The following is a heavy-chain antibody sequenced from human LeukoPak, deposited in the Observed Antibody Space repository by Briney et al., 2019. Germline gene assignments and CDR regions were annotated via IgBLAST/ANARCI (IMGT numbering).Heavy chain of an antibody. J-gene: IGHJ6*03. V-gene: IGHV6-1*01. Sequence: SQTLSLTCAISGDSVSSSSAAWNWIRQSPSRGLEWLGRTYYRSKWYNDYAVSVKSRITINPDTSKNQFSLQLNSVTPEDTAVYYCARGSVRFLEWFTNFYYYMDVWGKGTTVTVSS. CDR3: ARGSVRFLEWFTNFYYYMDV. CDR2: TYYRSKWYN. D-gene: IGHD3-3*01. CDR1: GDSVSSSSAA.